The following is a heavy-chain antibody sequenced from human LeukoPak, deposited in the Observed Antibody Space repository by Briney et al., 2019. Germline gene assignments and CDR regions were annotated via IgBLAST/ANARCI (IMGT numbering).Heavy chain of an antibody. V-gene: IGHV4-59*08. CDR1: GGSISSYY. CDR2: IYYSGST. J-gene: IGHJ6*02. Sequence: SETLSLTCTVSGGSISSYYWSWIRQPPGKGLEWIGYIYYSGSTNYNPSLKSRVTISVDTSKNQFSLKLSSVTAADTAVYYCARQPYYYNGMDVWGQGTTVTVSS. CDR3: ARQPYYYNGMDV.